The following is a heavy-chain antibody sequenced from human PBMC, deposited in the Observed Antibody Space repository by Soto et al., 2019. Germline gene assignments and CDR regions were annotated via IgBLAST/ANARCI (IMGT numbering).Heavy chain of an antibody. CDR2: MTYDGATE. J-gene: IGHJ3*01. D-gene: IGHD3-10*01. CDR1: GFPFSDYV. Sequence: QVHLVESGGGVVQPGRSLRLSCAASGFPFSDYVIHWVRQAAGKGLEWVASMTYDGATEYYADSVKGRFTVSRDNSKRTLSLQMNSLRPEDTAVYYCARVRLTISVNDALDVWCQGTTVTVSS. V-gene: IGHV3-30*14. CDR3: ARVRLTISVNDALDV.